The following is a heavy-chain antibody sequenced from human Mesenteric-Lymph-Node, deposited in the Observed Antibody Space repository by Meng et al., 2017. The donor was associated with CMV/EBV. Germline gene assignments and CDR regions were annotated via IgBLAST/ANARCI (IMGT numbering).Heavy chain of an antibody. CDR3: AKPGYRPDLGYYYYYGMDV. CDR1: GFTFDDYT. D-gene: IGHD2-15*01. V-gene: IGHV3-43*01. CDR2: ITWGGGST. J-gene: IGHJ6*02. Sequence: GESLKISCAASGFTFDDYTMHWVRQAPGKGLEWVSLITWGGGSTYYADSVKGRFTVSRDNSKNSLYLQMNSLKTEDTALYYCAKPGYRPDLGYYYYYGMDVWGQGTTVTVSS.